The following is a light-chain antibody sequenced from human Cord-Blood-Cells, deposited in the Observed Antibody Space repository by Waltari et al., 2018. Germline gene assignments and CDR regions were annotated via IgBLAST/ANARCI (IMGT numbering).Light chain of an antibody. CDR3: QQYYSTPYN. Sequence: DIVMTQSPDSLAVSLGERATINCKSSPSVLYSSNNKNYLSWYQQKPGQQPKLLIYWASTGDSGVPDRFSGSGSGKDFTLTISSLQAEDVSVYYCQQYYSTPYNFGQGTKLEIK. CDR1: PSVLYSSNNKNY. J-gene: IGKJ2*01. CDR2: WAS. V-gene: IGKV4-1*01.